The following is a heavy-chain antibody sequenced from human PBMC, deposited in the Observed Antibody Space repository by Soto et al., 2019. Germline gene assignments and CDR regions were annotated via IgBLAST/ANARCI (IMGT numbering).Heavy chain of an antibody. Sequence: SVKVSCKASGGSFRSYAFSWVRQAPGQGLEWMGGIIPVFGTVNYAQKFQGRVTITADESTSTAYMELSSLRSEDTAVYYCAREGPAYTIEGYDAFDIWGQGTMVTVSS. V-gene: IGHV1-69*13. J-gene: IGHJ3*02. CDR3: AREGPAYTIEGYDAFDI. CDR1: GGSFRSYA. CDR2: IIPVFGTV. D-gene: IGHD3-16*01.